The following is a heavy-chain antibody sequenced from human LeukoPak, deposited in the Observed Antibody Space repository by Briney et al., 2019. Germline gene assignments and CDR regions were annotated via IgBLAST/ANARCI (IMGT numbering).Heavy chain of an antibody. CDR2: IFHSGST. D-gene: IGHD3-3*01. Sequence: PSGTLSLTCAVSGGSMRSNWWSWVRQSPGKGLEWIAEIFHSGSTNCNPSLKSRVTISIDPSKSQFSLKLSSVTAADTAVYYCVSNGYYSVDYWGQGILVTVSS. V-gene: IGHV4-4*02. CDR1: GGSMRSNW. J-gene: IGHJ4*02. CDR3: VSNGYYSVDY.